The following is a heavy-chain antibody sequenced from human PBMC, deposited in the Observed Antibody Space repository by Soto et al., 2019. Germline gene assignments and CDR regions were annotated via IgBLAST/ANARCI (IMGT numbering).Heavy chain of an antibody. Sequence: ASETLSLTCAVYGGSFSGYYWSWIRQPPGKGLEWIGEINHSGSTNYNPSLKSRVTISVDTSKNQFSLKLSSVTAADTAVYYCARSLRRDYDFWSGPRTEYFQHWGQGTLVTVSS. CDR2: INHSGST. CDR3: ARSLRRDYDFWSGPRTEYFQH. J-gene: IGHJ1*01. CDR1: GGSFSGYY. V-gene: IGHV4-34*01. D-gene: IGHD3-3*01.